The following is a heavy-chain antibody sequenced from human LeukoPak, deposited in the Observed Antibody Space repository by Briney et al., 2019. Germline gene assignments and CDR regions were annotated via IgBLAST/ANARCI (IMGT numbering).Heavy chain of an antibody. CDR2: INHSGST. CDR3: ARGGSDYGDYVGAFDI. J-gene: IGHJ3*02. Sequence: SETLSLTCTVSGGSISSYYWSWIRQPPGKGLEWIGEINHSGSTNYNPSLKSRVKSRVTKSLDTSKNQFSLKLSSVTAADTAVYYCARGGSDYGDYVGAFDIWGQGTMVTVSS. V-gene: IGHV4-34*01. D-gene: IGHD4-17*01. CDR1: GGSISSYY.